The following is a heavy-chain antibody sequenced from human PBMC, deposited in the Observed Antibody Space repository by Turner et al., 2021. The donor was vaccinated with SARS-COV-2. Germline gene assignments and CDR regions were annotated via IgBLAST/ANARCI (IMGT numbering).Heavy chain of an antibody. CDR3: ARQFIRGGSYYWYFDL. Sequence: QVQLQESGSGLVKPSETLSLTCPVSGGSIRSYWSWIRQPAGRGPEWIGRIYSSGSSDYNPSLKSRVTMSVDTSKNQCSLKLTSVTAADTAVYYCARQFIRGGSYYWYFDLWGRGTLVTVSS. J-gene: IGHJ2*01. CDR2: IYSSGSS. D-gene: IGHD1-26*01. CDR1: GGSIRSY. V-gene: IGHV4-4*07.